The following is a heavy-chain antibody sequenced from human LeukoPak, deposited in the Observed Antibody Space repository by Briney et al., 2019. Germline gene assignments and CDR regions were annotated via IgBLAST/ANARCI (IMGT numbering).Heavy chain of an antibody. Sequence: HPGGSLRLSCAASGFTFSSYAMHWVRQAPGKGLEWVAVISYDGSNKYYADSVKGRFTISRDNAKNTLYLQMNSLRAEDTAVYYCAKGQNSYYYYYMDVWGKGTTVTVSS. D-gene: IGHD2/OR15-2a*01. CDR3: AKGQNSYYYYYMDV. V-gene: IGHV3-30*04. CDR2: ISYDGSNK. J-gene: IGHJ6*03. CDR1: GFTFSSYA.